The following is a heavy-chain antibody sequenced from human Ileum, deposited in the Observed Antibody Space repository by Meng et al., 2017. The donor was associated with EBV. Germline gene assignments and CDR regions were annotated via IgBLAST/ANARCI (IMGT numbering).Heavy chain of an antibody. D-gene: IGHD4-23*01. J-gene: IGHJ5*02. Sequence: VQLQRWGAGLSKPSVTLSLTCGVYGVYFSTYYWTWIRQPPGKGLEWIGEISHTGTTKYNPSLKNRVTISLDTSNNQFSLNLNSVTAADTALYYCARYGTCGANSFYCFDPWGQGTLVTVSS. V-gene: IGHV4-34*01. CDR1: GVYFSTYY. CDR3: ARYGTCGANSFYCFDP. CDR2: ISHTGTT.